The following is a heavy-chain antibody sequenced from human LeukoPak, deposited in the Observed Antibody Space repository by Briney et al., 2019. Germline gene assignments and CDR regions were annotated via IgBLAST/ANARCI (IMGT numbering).Heavy chain of an antibody. CDR3: ARVGIAVSNSLLLDYYYYYYMDV. CDR1: GFTFSSYS. J-gene: IGHJ6*03. V-gene: IGHV3-21*01. CDR2: ISGSSSYI. D-gene: IGHD6-19*01. Sequence: GGSLRLSCAASGFTFSSYSMNWLRQAPGKGLEGVSSISGSSSYIYYADSVKGRFTISRDNAKNSLYLQMNSLRAEDTAVYYCARVGIAVSNSLLLDYYYYYYMDVWGKGTTVAVSS.